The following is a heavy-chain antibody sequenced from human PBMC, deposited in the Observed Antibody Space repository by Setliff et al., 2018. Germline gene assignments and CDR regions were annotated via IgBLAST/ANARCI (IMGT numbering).Heavy chain of an antibody. Sequence: GGSLRLSCAASGFTFRNAWMSWVRQAPGKGLEWVGRIKSKTDGGTTDYAAPVKGRFTISRDDSKNTLYLQMNSLKTEDTAVYYCARDHVEMATIVDYWGQGTLVTVSS. V-gene: IGHV3-15*01. CDR1: GFTFRNAW. CDR2: IKSKTDGGTT. J-gene: IGHJ4*02. D-gene: IGHD5-12*01. CDR3: ARDHVEMATIVDY.